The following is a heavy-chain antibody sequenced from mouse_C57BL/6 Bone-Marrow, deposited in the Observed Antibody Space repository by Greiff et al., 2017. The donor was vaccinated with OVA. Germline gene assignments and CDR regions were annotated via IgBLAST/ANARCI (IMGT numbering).Heavy chain of an antibody. CDR1: GFSFNTYA. CDR3: VRHVGSSPEDEV. D-gene: IGHD1-1*01. V-gene: IGHV10-1*01. CDR2: IRSKSNNYAT. Sequence: GGGLVQPKGSLKLSCAASGFSFNTYAMNWVRQAPGKGLEWVARIRSKSNNYATYYADSVKDRFTLSRDDSESMLYLQMNNLKTEDTAMYYCVRHVGSSPEDEVWGTGTTVTVSS. J-gene: IGHJ1*03.